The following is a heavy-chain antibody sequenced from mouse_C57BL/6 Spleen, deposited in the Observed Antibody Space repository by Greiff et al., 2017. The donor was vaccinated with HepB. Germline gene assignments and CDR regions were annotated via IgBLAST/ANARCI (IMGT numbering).Heavy chain of an antibody. V-gene: IGHV2-5*01. CDR3: AKNGPIYYRNNYYAMDY. D-gene: IGHD2-5*01. J-gene: IGHJ4*01. CDR1: GFSLTSYG. CDR2: IWRGGST. Sequence: VQLQESGPGLVQPSQSLSITCTVSGFSLTSYGVHWVRQSPGKGLEWLGVIWRGGSTDYNAAFMSRLSITKDNSKSQGFFKMTSLQADDTAIYYSAKNGPIYYRNNYYAMDYWGQGTSVTVSS.